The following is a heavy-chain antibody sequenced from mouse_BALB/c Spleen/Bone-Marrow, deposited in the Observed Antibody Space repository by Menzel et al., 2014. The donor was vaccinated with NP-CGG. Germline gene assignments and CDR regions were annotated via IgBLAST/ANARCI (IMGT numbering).Heavy chain of an antibody. V-gene: IGHV4-1*02. D-gene: IGHD1-1*01. CDR2: INPDSSTI. CDR3: ARLSYYGRFAY. J-gene: IGHJ3*01. CDR1: GFDFSRYW. Sequence: EVQLVESGGGLVQPGGSLKLSCAASGFDFSRYWMSWVRQAPGKGLEWIGEINPDSSTINYTPSRKDKFIISRDNAKNTLYLQMSKVRSEDTAFYYCARLSYYGRFAYWGQGTLVTVSP.